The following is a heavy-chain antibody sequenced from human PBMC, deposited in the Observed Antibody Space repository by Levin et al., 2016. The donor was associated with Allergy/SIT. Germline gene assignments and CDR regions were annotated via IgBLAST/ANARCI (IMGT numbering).Heavy chain of an antibody. CDR2: INPSGGST. D-gene: IGHD2-15*01. J-gene: IGHJ4*02. V-gene: IGHV1-46*01. Sequence: WVRQAPGQGLEWMGIINPSGGSTSYAQKFQGRVTMTRDTSTSTAYMELSRLRSDDTAVYYCATAVRYCSGGSCPLGYWGQGTLVTVSS. CDR3: ATAVRYCSGGSCPLGY.